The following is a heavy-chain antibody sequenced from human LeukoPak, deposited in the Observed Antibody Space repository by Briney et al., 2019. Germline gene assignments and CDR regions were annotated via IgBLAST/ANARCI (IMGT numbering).Heavy chain of an antibody. CDR1: GFTVSSNY. J-gene: IGHJ1*01. D-gene: IGHD2-2*02. CDR2: IYSGGST. V-gene: IGHV3-66*01. CDR3: ALATQYTAEYFQH. Sequence: GGSLRLSCAASGFTVSSNYMSWVRQAPGKGLEWVSVIYSGGSTYYADSVKGRFTISRDNSKNTLYLQMNSLRAEDTAVYYCALATQYTAEYFQHWGQGTLVTVSS.